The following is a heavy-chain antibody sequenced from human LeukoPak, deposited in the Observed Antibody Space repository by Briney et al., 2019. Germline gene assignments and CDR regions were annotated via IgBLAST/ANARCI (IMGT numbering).Heavy chain of an antibody. J-gene: IGHJ5*02. Sequence: ASVNVSCKASGFRFSSFGVSWVRQAPGQGLEWMGWISTYFGVTHYAEKFEDRVTMTIGTSTTTAYMELRSLRYDDTAVYYCARDSDYSGNGNGDWFDPWGQGTVVTVSS. CDR1: GFRFSSFG. CDR3: ARDSDYSGNGNGDWFDP. V-gene: IGHV1-18*04. CDR2: ISTYFGVT. D-gene: IGHD4-11*01.